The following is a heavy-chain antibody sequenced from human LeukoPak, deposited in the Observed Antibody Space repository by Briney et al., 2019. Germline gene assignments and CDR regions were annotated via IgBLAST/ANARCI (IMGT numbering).Heavy chain of an antibody. CDR2: ISGSGGST. J-gene: IGHJ5*02. Sequence: GGSLRLSCAASGFTFSSYAMSWVRQAPGKGLEWVSAISGSGGSTYYADSVKGRFTISRDNAKNSLYLQMNSLRDEDTAVYYCARVSLYYYDAGSPGPPFDPWGQGTLVTVSS. CDR1: GFTFSSYA. D-gene: IGHD3-10*01. V-gene: IGHV3-23*01. CDR3: ARVSLYYYDAGSPGPPFDP.